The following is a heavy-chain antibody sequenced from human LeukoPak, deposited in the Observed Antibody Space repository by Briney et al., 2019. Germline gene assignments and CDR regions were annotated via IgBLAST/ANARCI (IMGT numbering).Heavy chain of an antibody. D-gene: IGHD3-10*01. CDR1: GFSLSTSGVG. V-gene: IGHV2-5*02. J-gene: IGHJ4*02. CDR2: IYWDDDK. Sequence: SGPTLVNPTQTLALTCTFSGFSLSTSGVGVGWIRQPPGKALEWLALIYWDDDKRYSPSLKSRLTITKDISKNQVVLTMTNMDPVDTATYYCAHRRYGSGSYYNPFDYWGQGTLVTVSS. CDR3: AHRRYGSGSYYNPFDY.